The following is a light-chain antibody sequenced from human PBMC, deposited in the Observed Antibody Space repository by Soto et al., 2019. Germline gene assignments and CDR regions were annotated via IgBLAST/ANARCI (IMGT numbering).Light chain of an antibody. V-gene: IGKV3-20*01. CDR1: QTLRSGY. CDR2: DVS. Sequence: EIVLTQSPGTLSLSPGDRATLSCRASQTLRSGYLAWYQHKPGQAPRLLIYDVSSRTTGIPDRFSGSGSGTDFTLTISRLEPEDFAVYYCHQYGSPPRAFGQGTKVDIK. J-gene: IGKJ1*01. CDR3: HQYGSPPRA.